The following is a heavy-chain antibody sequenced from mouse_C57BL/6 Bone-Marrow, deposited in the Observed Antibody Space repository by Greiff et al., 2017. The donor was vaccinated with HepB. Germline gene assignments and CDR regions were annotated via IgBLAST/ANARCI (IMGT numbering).Heavy chain of an antibody. CDR2: FYPGSGSI. D-gene: IGHD2-1*01. Sequence: VQLQQSGAELVKPGASVKLSCKASGYTFTEYTIHWVKQRSGQGLEWIGWFYPGSGSIKYNEKFKDKATLTADKSSSTVYMELSRLTSEDSAVYFCARHEGGPYGNYVGFDYWGQGTTLTVSS. V-gene: IGHV1-62-2*01. J-gene: IGHJ2*01. CDR1: GYTFTEYT. CDR3: ARHEGGPYGNYVGFDY.